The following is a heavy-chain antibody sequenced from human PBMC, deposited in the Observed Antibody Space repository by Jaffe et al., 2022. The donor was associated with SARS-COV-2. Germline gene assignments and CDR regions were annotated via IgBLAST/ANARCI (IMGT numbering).Heavy chain of an antibody. J-gene: IGHJ5*02. CDR3: TAGGSGSPSGDWFDP. CDR1: GFTFSTYS. D-gene: IGHD3-10*01. V-gene: IGHV3-21*01. Sequence: EVQLVESGGGLVKPGGSLRLSCAASGFTFSTYSMNWVRQAPGKGLEWVSCISSSSSSMYYADSVKGRFTISRDNAKNLLYLQMNSLRAEDTAVYYCTAGGSGSPSGDWFDPWGQGTLVTVSS. CDR2: ISSSSSSM.